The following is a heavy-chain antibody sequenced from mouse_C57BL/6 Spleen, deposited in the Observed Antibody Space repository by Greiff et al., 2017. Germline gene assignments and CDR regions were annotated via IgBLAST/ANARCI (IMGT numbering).Heavy chain of an antibody. CDR1: GYTFTSYW. V-gene: IGHV1-64*01. D-gene: IGHD1-1*01. CDR3: ARTITTVVAPDY. Sequence: QVHVKQPGAELVKPGASVKLSCKASGYTFTSYWMHWVKQRPGQGLEWIGMIHPNSGSTNYNEKFKSKATLTVDKSSSTAYMQLSSLTSEDSAVYYCARTITTVVAPDYWGQGTTLTVSS. CDR2: IHPNSGST. J-gene: IGHJ2*01.